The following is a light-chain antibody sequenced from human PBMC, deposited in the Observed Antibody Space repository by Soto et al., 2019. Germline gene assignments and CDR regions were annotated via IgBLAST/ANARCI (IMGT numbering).Light chain of an antibody. CDR2: EVS. CDR3: MQSTQLPPT. J-gene: IGKJ5*01. Sequence: VVMTQPPLSLSVAPGKPASISCKSSQSLLHITGETFLFWYLQKPGQSPQLLIYEVSTRVSGVPDRFSGSGSGTDFTLEISRVETDDVGIYYCMQSTQLPPTFGQGTRLEIK. CDR1: QSLLHITGETF. V-gene: IGKV2D-29*02.